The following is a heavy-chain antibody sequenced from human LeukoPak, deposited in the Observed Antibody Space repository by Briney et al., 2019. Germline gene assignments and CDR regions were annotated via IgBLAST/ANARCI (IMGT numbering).Heavy chain of an antibody. CDR3: ARVRTPYSGNYFDY. CDR1: GYTFTSYY. D-gene: IGHD1-26*01. Sequence: ASVKVSCKASGYTFTSYYLHWVRQAPGQGLEWMGIINPSGGTTNYAQKFQGRVAMTRDTSTNTVYMELNSLRSEDTAAYYCARVRTPYSGNYFDYWGQGTLVTVSS. J-gene: IGHJ4*02. V-gene: IGHV1-46*01. CDR2: INPSGGTT.